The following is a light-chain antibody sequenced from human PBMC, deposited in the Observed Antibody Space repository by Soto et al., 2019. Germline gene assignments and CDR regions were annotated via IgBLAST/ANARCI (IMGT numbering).Light chain of an antibody. J-gene: IGLJ2*01. V-gene: IGLV1-47*01. Sequence: QAVVTQPPSGSGTPGQRVTISCSGSSSNIGSNYVYWYQQLPGTAPKLLIYRNNQRPSGVPDRFSGSKSGTSASLAISGLRSEDEADYYCAAWDDSLSGRVVFGGGTKVTVL. CDR2: RNN. CDR1: SSNIGSNY. CDR3: AAWDDSLSGRVV.